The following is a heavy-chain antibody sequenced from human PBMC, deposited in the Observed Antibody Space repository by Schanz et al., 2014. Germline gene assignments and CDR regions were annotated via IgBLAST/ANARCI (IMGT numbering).Heavy chain of an antibody. V-gene: IGHV3-9*01. CDR1: GLTFRQYA. CDR3: TKDILPGGADV. D-gene: IGHD3-3*02. Sequence: VQLVESGGSVVQPGRSLRLSCAGSGLTFRQYAIHWVRHAPGKGLEWVAGFSLDTDRIDYGDSVKGRFTVSWDNSKTSLYLQMNSLRPEDTALYYCTKDILPGGADVWGQGTTVTVSS. CDR2: FSLDTDRI. J-gene: IGHJ6*02.